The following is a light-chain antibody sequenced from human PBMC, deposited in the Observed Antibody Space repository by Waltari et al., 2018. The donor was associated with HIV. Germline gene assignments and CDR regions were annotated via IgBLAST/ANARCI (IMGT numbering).Light chain of an antibody. CDR2: GAS. CDR3: HQYNKWPRGT. V-gene: IGKV3-15*01. Sequence: VMTQSPATLSVSPGGRATLSCRASQSVGSYLAWYQQKPGQAPRLLIYGASTRATGIPTRFSGSGSGTEITLTISSLQSEDFAVYYCHQYNKWPRGTFGGGTKVEV. CDR1: QSVGSY. J-gene: IGKJ4*01.